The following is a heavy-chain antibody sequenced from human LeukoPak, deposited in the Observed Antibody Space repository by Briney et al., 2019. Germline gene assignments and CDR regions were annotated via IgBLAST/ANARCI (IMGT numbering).Heavy chain of an antibody. CDR3: ARGPYGYNPFDY. J-gene: IGHJ4*02. Sequence: GGSLRLSCAASGFTVSSNYMSWVRQAPGKGLEWVSVINSGGSTYYADSVKGRFTISRDNSKNTLYLQMNSLRAEDTAVYYCARGPYGYNPFDYWGQGTLVTVSS. CDR2: INSGGST. V-gene: IGHV3-53*01. CDR1: GFTVSSNY. D-gene: IGHD5-24*01.